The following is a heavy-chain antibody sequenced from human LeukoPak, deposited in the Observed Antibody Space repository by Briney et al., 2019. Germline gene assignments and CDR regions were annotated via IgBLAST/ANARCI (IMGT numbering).Heavy chain of an antibody. D-gene: IGHD3-9*01. CDR3: TRDFDAATGY. J-gene: IGHJ4*02. V-gene: IGHV3-74*01. CDR2: INPDGSST. CDR1: GFTFSTYW. Sequence: PGGSLRLSCGASGFTFSTYWMHWVRQAPGKGLVGVSRINPDGSSTGYADSVRGRFTISRDNAKNTLYLQMNSLRAEDTAVYYCTRDFDAATGYWGQGTLVTVSS.